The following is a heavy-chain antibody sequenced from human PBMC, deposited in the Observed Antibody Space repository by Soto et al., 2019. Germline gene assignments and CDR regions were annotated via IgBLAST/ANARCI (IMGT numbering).Heavy chain of an antibody. Sequence: QVQLVQSGAEVKKPGASVKVSCKTSGYTFTNYGISWVRQAPGQGLEWMGWISAYNGNTNYAERLQGRVTMTTDTSTSTAYMELRSLSSDDTAVYYWARDETGTTPVDYWGQGTLVTVSS. CDR3: ARDETGTTPVDY. D-gene: IGHD1-7*01. CDR2: ISAYNGNT. V-gene: IGHV1-18*01. CDR1: GYTFTNYG. J-gene: IGHJ4*02.